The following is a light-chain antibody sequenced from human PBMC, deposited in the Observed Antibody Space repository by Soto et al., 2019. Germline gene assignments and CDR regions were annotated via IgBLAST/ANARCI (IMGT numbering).Light chain of an antibody. CDR2: DAS. J-gene: IGKJ1*01. CDR1: QSISRY. CDR3: QQYINWPRT. Sequence: EIVLTQSPGTLSLSPGDRATLSCRASQSISRYFLAWYQQKPGQAPRLLIYDASSRATGVPDRFSGSGSGTEFTLTISSLQSEDFAVYYCQQYINWPRTFGQGTKVDIK. V-gene: IGKV3-15*01.